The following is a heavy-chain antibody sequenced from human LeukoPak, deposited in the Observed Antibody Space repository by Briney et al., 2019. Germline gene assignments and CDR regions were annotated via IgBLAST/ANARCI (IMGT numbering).Heavy chain of an antibody. CDR1: GFTFTSYG. V-gene: IGHV3-33*08. CDR2: IRYDGSDE. J-gene: IGHJ4*02. D-gene: IGHD2-15*01. Sequence: PGTSLRLSCAASGFTFTSYGMHWVRQAPGKGLEWVALIRYDGSDEYYAASVKGRFTISRDNSKNTLFLQMNGLRAEDTAEYYCARVPGYCSGGSCVDYWGQGTLVTVSS. CDR3: ARVPGYCSGGSCVDY.